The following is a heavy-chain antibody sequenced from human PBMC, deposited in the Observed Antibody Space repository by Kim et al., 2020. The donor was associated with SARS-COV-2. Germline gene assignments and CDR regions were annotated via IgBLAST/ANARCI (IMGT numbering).Heavy chain of an antibody. V-gene: IGHV1-69*13. D-gene: IGHD3-3*01. CDR3: ARDTIFGVVIGAYGMDV. J-gene: IGHJ6*02. Sequence: SVKVSCKASGGTFSSYAISWVRQAPGQGLEWMGGIIPIFGTANYAQKFQGRVTITADESTSTAYMELSSLRSEDTAVYYCARDTIFGVVIGAYGMDVWGQGTTVTVSS. CDR1: GGTFSSYA. CDR2: IIPIFGTA.